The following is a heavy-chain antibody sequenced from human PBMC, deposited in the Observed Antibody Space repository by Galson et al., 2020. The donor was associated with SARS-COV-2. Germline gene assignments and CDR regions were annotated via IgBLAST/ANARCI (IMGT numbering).Heavy chain of an antibody. CDR3: ARLPVVRGVDY. V-gene: IGHV4-59*01. CDR1: GGSISSYY. D-gene: IGHD3-10*01. CDR2: IYYSGST. J-gene: IGHJ4*02. Sequence: ASETLSLTCTVSGGSISSYYWSWIRQPPGKGLEWIGYIYYSGSTNYNPSLKSRVTISVDTSKNQFSLKLSSVTAADTAVYYCARLPVVRGVDYWGQGILVTVSS.